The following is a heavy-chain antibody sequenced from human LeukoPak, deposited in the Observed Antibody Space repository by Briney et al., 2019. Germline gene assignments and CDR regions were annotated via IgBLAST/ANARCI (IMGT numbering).Heavy chain of an antibody. D-gene: IGHD6-6*01. V-gene: IGHV3-7*01. CDR2: IKQDGSDK. Sequence: QPGGSLRLSCVVSGFTLSDHYMDWVRQAPGKGLEWVANIKQDGSDKDYVESLKGRFAISRDNAEKSVYLQMNSLRVEDTAVYYCARIGYSSSSFDYWGQGTLVTVSS. J-gene: IGHJ4*02. CDR1: GFTLSDHY. CDR3: ARIGYSSSSFDY.